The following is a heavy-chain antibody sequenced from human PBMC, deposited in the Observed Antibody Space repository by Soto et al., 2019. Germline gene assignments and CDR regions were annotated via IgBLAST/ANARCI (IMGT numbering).Heavy chain of an antibody. CDR2: IGHDSLHL. CDR3: AREPSLGRPDYFDF. J-gene: IGHJ4*02. CDR1: GFPFSHYA. V-gene: IGHV3-30-3*01. Sequence: QVQLVESGGGVVQPGGSLRLSCAASGFPFSHYAMHWVRQAPGKGLEWVAVIGHDSLHLYYTSSVMGRFTISRDNSKNTLYLQMTGLGPEARAVYNGAREPSLGRPDYFDFWGQGTLVTVSS. D-gene: IGHD6-6*01.